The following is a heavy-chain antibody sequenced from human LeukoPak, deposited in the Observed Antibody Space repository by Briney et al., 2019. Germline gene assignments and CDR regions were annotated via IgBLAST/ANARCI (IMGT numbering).Heavy chain of an antibody. Sequence: GASVKVSCKASGYTFTSYDINWVRQATGQGLEWMGWMNPNSGNTGYAQKFQGRVTMTRNTSISTAYTELSSLRSEDTAVYYCARGDDYDFWSGQGTWGQGTPVTVSS. CDR1: GYTFTSYD. J-gene: IGHJ5*02. CDR3: ARGDDYDFWSGQGT. V-gene: IGHV1-8*01. D-gene: IGHD3-3*01. CDR2: MNPNSGNT.